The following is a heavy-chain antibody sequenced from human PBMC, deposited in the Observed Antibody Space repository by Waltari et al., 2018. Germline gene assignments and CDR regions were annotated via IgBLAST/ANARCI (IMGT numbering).Heavy chain of an antibody. V-gene: IGHV3-15*07. J-gene: IGHJ4*02. D-gene: IGHD3-10*01. CDR1: GFTFNNAW. CDR2: IKSDTYGGTT. Sequence: EVQLVESGGGLVEPGGSLRLSCGASGFTFNNAWMHWVRQAPGKGLEWLGRIKSDTYGGTTDYAAPVKGRFTISRDDSKNTLYLQMNSLKTEDTAVYYCTQIALWFGDSVDYWGQGTLVTVSA. CDR3: TQIALWFGDSVDY.